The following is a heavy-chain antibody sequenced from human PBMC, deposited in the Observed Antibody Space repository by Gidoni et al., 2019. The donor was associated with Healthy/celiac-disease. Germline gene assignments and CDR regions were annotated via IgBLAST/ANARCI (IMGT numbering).Heavy chain of an antibody. J-gene: IGHJ6*02. Sequence: QVQLVESGGGVVQPGRSLRLSCAASGFTFSSYGMHWVRQAPGKGLEWVAVISYDGSNKYYADSVKGRFTISRDNSKNTLYLQMNSLRAEDTAVYYCAKVDCSSTSCYQPRYPYYYYGMDVWGQGTTVTVSS. D-gene: IGHD2-2*01. V-gene: IGHV3-30*18. CDR1: GFTFSSYG. CDR2: ISYDGSNK. CDR3: AKVDCSSTSCYQPRYPYYYYGMDV.